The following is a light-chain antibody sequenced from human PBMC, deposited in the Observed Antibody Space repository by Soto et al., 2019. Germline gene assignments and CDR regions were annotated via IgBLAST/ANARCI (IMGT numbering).Light chain of an antibody. J-gene: IGKJ5*01. Sequence: DIVMTQSPDSLAVSLGERATINCKSSQSVLYSSNNKNYLAWYQQKPGQPPKLLIYWASTRESGVPDRFSGSGSGTDFTLTISSLQAEDVEVYYCQQYYSTPITFGQGTRREIK. CDR3: QQYYSTPIT. CDR1: QSVLYSSNNKNY. CDR2: WAS. V-gene: IGKV4-1*01.